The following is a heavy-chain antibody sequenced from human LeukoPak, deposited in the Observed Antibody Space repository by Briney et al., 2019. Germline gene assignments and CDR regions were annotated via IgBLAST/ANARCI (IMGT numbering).Heavy chain of an antibody. CDR1: GLTVSTSA. J-gene: IGHJ6*02. D-gene: IGHD3-22*01. V-gene: IGHV3-21*01. CDR2: ISSSSSYI. Sequence: PGGSLRLSCAASGLTVSTSALNWVRQAPGKGLEWVSSISSSSSYIYYADSVKGRFTISRDNAKNSLYLQMHSLTAEDTAVYYCAREDDKDYYYYGMDVWGQGTTVTVSS. CDR3: AREDDKDYYYYGMDV.